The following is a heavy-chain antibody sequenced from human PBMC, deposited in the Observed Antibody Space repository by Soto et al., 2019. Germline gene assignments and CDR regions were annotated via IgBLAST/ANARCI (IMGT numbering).Heavy chain of an antibody. CDR3: ARPASGAMDL. D-gene: IGHD3-10*01. V-gene: IGHV5-51*03. Sequence: EVLLVQSGAEVKKPGESLKISCKGSGYSFSNYWIGWVRQMPGKGLEWMGIIYPGDSDTRYSPSFEGQVTISADKSNDTAFLQWTSLKASDTAMYFCARPASGAMDLWGQGTTVTVSS. CDR2: IYPGDSDT. J-gene: IGHJ6*02. CDR1: GYSFSNYW.